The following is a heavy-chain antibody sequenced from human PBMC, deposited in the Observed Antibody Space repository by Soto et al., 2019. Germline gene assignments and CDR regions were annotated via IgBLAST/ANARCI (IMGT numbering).Heavy chain of an antibody. J-gene: IGHJ4*02. CDR3: AKSATVPAAIAY. V-gene: IGHV1-3*01. CDR1: GYTFTSYA. CDR2: INAGNGNT. D-gene: IGHD2-2*02. Sequence: QVQLVQSGAEVKKPGASVKVSCKASGYTFTSYAMHWVRQAPGQRLEWMGWINAGNGNTKYSQKFQGRVTMSRXXSASTAYMELSSLRSEDTAVYYCAKSATVPAAIAYWGQGTLVTVSS.